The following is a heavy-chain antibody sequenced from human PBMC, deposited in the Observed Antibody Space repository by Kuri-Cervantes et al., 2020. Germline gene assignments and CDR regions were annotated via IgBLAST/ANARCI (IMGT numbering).Heavy chain of an antibody. CDR1: GGSISSGGYY. CDR2: IYYSGST. V-gene: IGHV4-30-4*08. J-gene: IGHJ4*02. Sequence: SETLSLTCTVSGGSISSGGYYWSWIRQHPGKGLEWIGYIYYSGSTYYNPSLKSRVTISVDTSKNQFSLKLSSVTAADTAVYYCARVEVEMVRGVIWGKGYFDYWGQGTLVTVSS. D-gene: IGHD3-10*01. CDR3: ARVEVEMVRGVIWGKGYFDY.